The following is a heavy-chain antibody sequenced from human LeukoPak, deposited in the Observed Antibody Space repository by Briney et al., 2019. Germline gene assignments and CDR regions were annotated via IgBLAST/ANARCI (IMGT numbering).Heavy chain of an antibody. J-gene: IGHJ5*02. CDR1: GGSISSSSYY. Sequence: SETLSLTCTVPGGSISSSSYYWGWIRQPPGKGLEWIGSIYYSGSTYYNPSLKSRVTISVDTSKNQFSLKLSSVTAADTAVYYCARRYCSSTSCSNGNWFDPWGQGTLVTVSS. CDR3: ARRYCSSTSCSNGNWFDP. CDR2: IYYSGST. V-gene: IGHV4-39*07. D-gene: IGHD2-2*01.